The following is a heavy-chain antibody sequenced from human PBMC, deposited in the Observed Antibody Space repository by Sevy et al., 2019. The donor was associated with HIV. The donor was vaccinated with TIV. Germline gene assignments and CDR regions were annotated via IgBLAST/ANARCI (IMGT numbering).Heavy chain of an antibody. CDR3: ARDSRGYSGYDDYYYYYGMDV. CDR1: GGSISSYY. V-gene: IGHV4-4*07. J-gene: IGHJ6*02. CDR2: IYTSGST. D-gene: IGHD5-12*01. Sequence: SETLSLTCTVSGGSISSYYWSWIRQPAGKGLEWIGRIYTSGSTNYNPPLKSRVTMSVDTSKNQFSLKPSSVTAADTAVNYCARDSRGYSGYDDYYYYYGMDVWGQGTTVTVSS.